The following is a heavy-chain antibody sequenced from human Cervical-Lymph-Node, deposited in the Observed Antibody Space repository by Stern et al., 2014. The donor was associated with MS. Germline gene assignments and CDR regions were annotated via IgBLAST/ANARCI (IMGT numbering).Heavy chain of an antibody. CDR1: GYIFTGYY. J-gene: IGHJ6*02. Sequence: QVPLVQSGAEVKKPGASVKGSCKTSGYIFTGYYIHWVRQAPGQGLEWMAWINPNTGGTKYAQKFQGRVTMSRDTSISTAYVELSSLTSDDTAVYYCARDQRGITIFGVVTDYYYLGMDVWGQGTTVTVSS. V-gene: IGHV1-2*02. CDR2: INPNTGGT. CDR3: ARDQRGITIFGVVTDYYYLGMDV. D-gene: IGHD3-3*01.